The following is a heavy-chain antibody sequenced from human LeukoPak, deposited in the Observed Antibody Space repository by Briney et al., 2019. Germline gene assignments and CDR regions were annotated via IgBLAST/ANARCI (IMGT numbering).Heavy chain of an antibody. V-gene: IGHV4-59*06. Sequence: SETLSLTCTVSGGSISSYYWSWIRQHPGKGLEWIGYIYYSGSTYYNPSLESRVTISVDTSKNQFSLKLSSVTAADTAVHYCARGYYGSGTLRDWFDPWGQGTLVTVSS. D-gene: IGHD3-10*01. J-gene: IGHJ5*02. CDR1: GGSISSYY. CDR3: ARGYYGSGTLRDWFDP. CDR2: IYYSGST.